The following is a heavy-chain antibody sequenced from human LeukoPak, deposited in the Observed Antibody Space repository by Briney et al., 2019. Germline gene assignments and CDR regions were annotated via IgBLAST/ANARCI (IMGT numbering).Heavy chain of an antibody. CDR1: GGSISSHC. D-gene: IGHD4-17*01. Sequence: PSETLSLTCNVSGGSISSHCWNWIRQPAGKGLEWIGRIHTSGITNYNPSLKSRVTISVDTSKNQFSLKLSSVTAADTAVYYCARTDYGDYGYYYYYMDVWGKGTTVTVSS. CDR3: ARTDYGDYGYYYYYMDV. CDR2: IHTSGIT. J-gene: IGHJ6*03. V-gene: IGHV4-4*07.